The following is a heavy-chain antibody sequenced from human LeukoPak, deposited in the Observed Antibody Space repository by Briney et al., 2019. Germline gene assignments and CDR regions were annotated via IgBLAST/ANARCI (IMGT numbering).Heavy chain of an antibody. D-gene: IGHD6-19*01. CDR3: ASPSSGQSFDI. V-gene: IGHV3-53*01. J-gene: IGHJ3*02. CDR2: IYSGGNT. CDR1: VGSINSGNW. Sequence: ETLSLTCGVSVGSINSGNWWTWVRQAPGKGLDWVSIIYSGGNTYYADSVKGRFTISRDNSKNTLYLQMNSLRAEDTAVYYCASPSSGQSFDIWGHGTMVTVSS.